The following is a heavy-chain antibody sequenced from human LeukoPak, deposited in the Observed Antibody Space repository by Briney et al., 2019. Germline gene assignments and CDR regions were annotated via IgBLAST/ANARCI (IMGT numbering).Heavy chain of an antibody. CDR3: ARDSSGYYGGYFDY. D-gene: IGHD3-22*01. V-gene: IGHV4-39*07. CDR2: IYYSGST. J-gene: IGHJ4*02. CDR1: GGSISSSSYY. Sequence: SETLSLTCTVSGGSISSSSYYWGWIRQPPGKGLEWIGGIYYSGSTYYNPSLKSRVTISVDTSKNQFSLKLSSVTAADTAVYYCARDSSGYYGGYFDYWGQGTLVTVSS.